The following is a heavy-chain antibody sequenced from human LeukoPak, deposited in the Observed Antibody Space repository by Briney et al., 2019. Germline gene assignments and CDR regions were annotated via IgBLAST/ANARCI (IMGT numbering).Heavy chain of an antibody. Sequence: GGSLRLSCSVSGSTFSTYVMHWVRQPPGKGLEYVSAISSNGDNTYYADSVKGRFTISRDNSKNTLYLQMSSLRADDTAVYYCVRGTGYWGQGTLVTVSS. J-gene: IGHJ4*02. V-gene: IGHV3-64D*06. CDR2: ISSNGDNT. CDR1: GSTFSTYV. CDR3: VRGTGY.